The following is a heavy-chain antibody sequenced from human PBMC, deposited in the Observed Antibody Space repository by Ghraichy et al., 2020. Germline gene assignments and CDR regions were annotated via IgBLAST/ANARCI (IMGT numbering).Heavy chain of an antibody. CDR1: GFPSRNYV. J-gene: IGHJ3*01. Sequence: GGSLRLSCAASGFPSRNYVLHWVRQAPGKGLEWVAVISNDTFYADSVKGRFTIFRDTSKNALYLQMNSLRPEDTAVYYCAKESDAFDLWGQGTMVTVSS. CDR2: ISNDT. CDR3: AKESDAFDL. V-gene: IGHV3-30*18.